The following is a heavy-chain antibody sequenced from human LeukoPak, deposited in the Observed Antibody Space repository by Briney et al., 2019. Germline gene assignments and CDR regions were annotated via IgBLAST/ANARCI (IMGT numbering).Heavy chain of an antibody. V-gene: IGHV3-30*17. CDR1: GFTFSSYT. CDR2: ISSDGSNT. J-gene: IGHJ4*02. Sequence: GGSLRLSCVGSGFTFSSYTRHWVRQAPGKGPQWVAVISSDGSNTYYADAVRGRFAISRDNSKNTVFLQMNSLRVEDTGVYFCVREGQLWSDLDSWGQGTLVIVSS. CDR3: VREGQLWSDLDS. D-gene: IGHD5-18*01.